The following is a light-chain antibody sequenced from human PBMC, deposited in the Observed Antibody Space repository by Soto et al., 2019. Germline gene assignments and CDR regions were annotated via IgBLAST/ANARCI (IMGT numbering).Light chain of an antibody. J-gene: IGKJ4*01. Sequence: DIQMTQSPSSLSASLGDRVTITCRASQGIGVYLAWFQQRPGRFPSLLIYSASTLQSGVPSRFSGSGSGTDFTLTISSLQPEDVATYYCQKYNSPPLTFGGGTKVEIK. CDR2: SAS. CDR3: QKYNSPPLT. CDR1: QGIGVY. V-gene: IGKV1-27*01.